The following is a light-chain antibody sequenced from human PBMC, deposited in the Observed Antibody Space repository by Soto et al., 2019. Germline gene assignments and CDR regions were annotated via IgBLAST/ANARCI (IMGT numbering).Light chain of an antibody. V-gene: IGKV3-11*01. CDR1: QSVSSNY. J-gene: IGKJ1*01. CDR3: QQRQYWPPIT. Sequence: EIVLTQSPGTLSLSPGERATLSCRASQSVSSNYLAWYQQKPGQAPRLLIYDASNRATGIPARFTGSGSGTDFNLTISTLEPEDFAVYYCQQRQYWPPITFGQGTKVDIK. CDR2: DAS.